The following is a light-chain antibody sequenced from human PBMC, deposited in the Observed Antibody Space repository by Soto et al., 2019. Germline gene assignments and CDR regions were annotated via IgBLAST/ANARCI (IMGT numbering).Light chain of an antibody. CDR1: SSDVGGYNY. CDR3: SSYTSSSTPWV. CDR2: DVS. V-gene: IGLV2-14*01. J-gene: IGLJ3*02. Sequence: QSALTQPASVSGSPVQSITISFTGTSSDVGGYNYVSWYQQHPGKDPQLMIYDVSNRPSGVSNRFSGSKSGNTASLTSSGLQAEDEADYYCSSYTSSSTPWVFGGGTKLTVL.